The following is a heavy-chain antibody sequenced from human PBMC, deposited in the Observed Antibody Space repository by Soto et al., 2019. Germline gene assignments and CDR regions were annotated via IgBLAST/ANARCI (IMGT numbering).Heavy chain of an antibody. CDR3: ARGENYGTSDYFDY. D-gene: IGHD3-16*01. V-gene: IGHV3-30-3*01. CDR1: GFSFSSYA. Sequence: QVQLVESGGGVVQPGRSLRLSCAASGFSFSSYAMYWVRQPPGKGLEWVAFISYDGDNKYYADSLKGRFTISRDNSKNTLYLQVNSLRAEDTALYSCARGENYGTSDYFDYWGPGTLVTVSS. J-gene: IGHJ4*02. CDR2: ISYDGDNK.